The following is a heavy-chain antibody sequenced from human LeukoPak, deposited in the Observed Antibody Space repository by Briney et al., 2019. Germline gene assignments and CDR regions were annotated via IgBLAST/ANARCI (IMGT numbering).Heavy chain of an antibody. CDR3: ARGFAVRDQLFDY. V-gene: IGHV3-21*01. CDR2: ISSSSSYI. J-gene: IGHJ4*02. CDR1: GFTFSSYS. Sequence: GGSLRLSCAASGFTFSSYSMNWVRQAPGKGLEWVSSISSSSSYIYYADSVKGRFTISRDNAKNSLYLQMNSLRAEDTAVYYCARGFAVRDQLFDYWGQGTLVTVSS. D-gene: IGHD4-11*01.